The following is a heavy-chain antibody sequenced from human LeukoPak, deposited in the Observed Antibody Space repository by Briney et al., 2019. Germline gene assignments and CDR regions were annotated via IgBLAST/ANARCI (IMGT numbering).Heavy chain of an antibody. J-gene: IGHJ6*03. CDR2: IYYSGST. Sequence: SETLSLTCTVSGGSISSSSYYWGWIRQPPGKGLEWIGSIYYSGSTYYNPSLKSRVTISVDTSKNQFSLKLSSVTAADTAVYYCARDGEDGTYYYYYMDVWGKGTTVTVSS. CDR1: GGSISSSSYY. D-gene: IGHD1-26*01. V-gene: IGHV4-39*02. CDR3: ARDGEDGTYYYYYMDV.